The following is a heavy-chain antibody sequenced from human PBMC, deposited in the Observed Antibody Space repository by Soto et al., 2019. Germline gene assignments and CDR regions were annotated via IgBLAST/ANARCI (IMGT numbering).Heavy chain of an antibody. J-gene: IGHJ5*02. V-gene: IGHV4-59*08. CDR2: IYYSGST. CDR3: ARLFLVPAATYWTNGVCTRGWFDP. Sequence: PSETLSLTCTVSGGSISSYYWSWIRQPPGKGLEWIGYIYYSGSTNYNPSLKSRVTISVDTSKNQFSLKLSSVTAADTAVYYCARLFLVPAATYWTNGVCTRGWFDPWGQGNLVRVYS. D-gene: IGHD2-8*01. CDR1: GGSISSYY.